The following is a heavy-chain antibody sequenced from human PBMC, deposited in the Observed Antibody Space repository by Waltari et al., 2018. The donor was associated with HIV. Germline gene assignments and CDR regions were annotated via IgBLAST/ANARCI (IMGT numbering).Heavy chain of an antibody. Sequence: QLLWSGGGLVQLWGSLRLSFAASGFTFRYFSMHWNNQAPGKGLEWVSSIRGSGGSTYYADSVKGRFTISRDISKNTLYLQMNSLRAEDTAVYFCVKEYQYSHSWYSFYGKDVWGQGTTVTVSS. D-gene: IGHD6-13*01. CDR1: GFTFRYFS. J-gene: IGHJ6*01. V-gene: IGHV3-23*01. CDR3: VKEYQYSHSWYSFYGKDV. CDR2: IRGSGGST.